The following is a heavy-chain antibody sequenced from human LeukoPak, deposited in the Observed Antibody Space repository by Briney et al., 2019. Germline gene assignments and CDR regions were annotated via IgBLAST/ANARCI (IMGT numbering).Heavy chain of an antibody. V-gene: IGHV4-31*03. CDR1: GGSISSGGYY. J-gene: IGHJ4*02. CDR3: ARRIDYYDSSGYSYFDY. Sequence: SQTLSLTCTVSGGSISSGGYYWSRIRQHPGKGLEWIGYIYYSGSTYYNPSLKSRVTISVDTSKNQFSLKLSSVTAADTAVYYCARRIDYYDSSGYSYFDYWGQGTLVTVSS. CDR2: IYYSGST. D-gene: IGHD3-22*01.